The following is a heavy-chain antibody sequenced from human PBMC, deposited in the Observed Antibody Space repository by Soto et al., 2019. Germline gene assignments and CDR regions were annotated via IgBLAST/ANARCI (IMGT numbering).Heavy chain of an antibody. V-gene: IGHV3-21*01. D-gene: IGHD2-2*01. CDR1: GFTFSSYS. CDR3: ARDQYCISTSCYARDAFDI. J-gene: IGHJ3*02. CDR2: ISSSSSYI. Sequence: EVQLVESGGGLVKPGGSLRLSCAASGFTFSSYSMNWVRQAPGKGLEWVSSISSSSSYIYYADSVKGRFTISRDNAKNSLYLQMNSLRAENTAVYYCARDQYCISTSCYARDAFDIWGQGTMVTVSS.